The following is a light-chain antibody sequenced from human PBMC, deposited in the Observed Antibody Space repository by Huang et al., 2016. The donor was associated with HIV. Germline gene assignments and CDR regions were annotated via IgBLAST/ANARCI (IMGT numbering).Light chain of an antibody. V-gene: IGKV1-5*03. J-gene: IGKJ4*01. CDR1: QSISNW. CDR2: KAS. Sequence: DIQMTQSPSTLSASVGDRVKITCRASQSISNWLAWHQQKPGRAPKLLIYKASTLESGVPSRFSGSGSGTEFTLTISSLQPDDFATYFCQQYKSYSSFGGGTKVEIK. CDR3: QQYKSYSS.